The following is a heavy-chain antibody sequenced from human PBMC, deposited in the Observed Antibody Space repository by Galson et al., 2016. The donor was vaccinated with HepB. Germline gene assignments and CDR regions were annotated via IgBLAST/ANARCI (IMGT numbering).Heavy chain of an antibody. D-gene: IGHD6-19*01. CDR1: GIPVSIPC. V-gene: IGHV3-33*01. Sequence: SLRLSCAASGIPVSIPCMHWVRQAPRKGLLWVAMIWSDGSSEYYADSVKGRFTISRDNSRNTQNLQMDSLRADDTAVYYCGRDRAVRSIDQWGQGALVTVSS. CDR2: IWSDGSSE. J-gene: IGHJ4*02. CDR3: GRDRAVRSIDQ.